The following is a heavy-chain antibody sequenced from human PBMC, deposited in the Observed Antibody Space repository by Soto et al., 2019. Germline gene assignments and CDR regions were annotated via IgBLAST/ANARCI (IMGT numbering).Heavy chain of an antibody. CDR3: ATGSQPSYYYYGMDV. CDR1: GFTFDDYA. D-gene: IGHD6-13*01. CDR2: ISWNSGSI. Sequence: EVQLVESGGGLVQPGRSLRLSCAASGFTFDDYAMHWVRQAPGKGLEWVSGISWNSGSIGYADSVKGRFTISRDNAKNSLYLQMNSLRAEDTALYYCATGSQPSYYYYGMDVWGQGTTVTVSS. V-gene: IGHV3-9*01. J-gene: IGHJ6*02.